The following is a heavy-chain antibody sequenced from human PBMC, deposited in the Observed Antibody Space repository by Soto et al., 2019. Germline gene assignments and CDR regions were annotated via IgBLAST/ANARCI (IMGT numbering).Heavy chain of an antibody. Sequence: SETLSLTCTVSGASISGYYWSWIRQPPGEGLEWIGYIYYSGSTNYNPSLKSRVTISVDKSKNQFSLKLSSVTAADTAVYYCARDLSLDYWGQGTLVTVS. J-gene: IGHJ4*02. CDR3: ARDLSLDY. CDR1: GASISGYY. CDR2: IYYSGST. V-gene: IGHV4-59*01.